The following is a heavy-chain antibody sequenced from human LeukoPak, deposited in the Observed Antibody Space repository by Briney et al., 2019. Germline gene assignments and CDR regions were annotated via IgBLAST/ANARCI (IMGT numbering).Heavy chain of an antibody. D-gene: IGHD3-9*01. V-gene: IGHV4-34*01. CDR2: INHSGST. J-gene: IGHJ5*02. CDR1: GGSFSGYY. CDR3: ARKSTGYYIAKYNWFDP. Sequence: SETLSLTCAVYGGSFSGYYWSWIRQPPGKGLEWIGEINHSGSTNYNPSFKSRVTISVDTSKNQFSLKLSSVTAADTAVYYCARKSTGYYIAKYNWFDPWGQGTLVTVSS.